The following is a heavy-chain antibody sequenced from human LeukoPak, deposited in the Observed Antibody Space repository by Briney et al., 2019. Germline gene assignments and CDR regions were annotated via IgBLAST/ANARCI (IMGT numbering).Heavy chain of an antibody. V-gene: IGHV4-59*01. J-gene: IGHJ6*02. Sequence: SETLSLTCTVSDGSISSYYWSWIRQPPGKGLEWIGYIYYSGSTNYNPSLKSRVTISVDTSKNQFSLKLSSVTAADTAVYYCARSEYSYYGMDVWGQGTTVTVSS. CDR1: DGSISSYY. CDR2: IYYSGST. CDR3: ARSEYSYYGMDV.